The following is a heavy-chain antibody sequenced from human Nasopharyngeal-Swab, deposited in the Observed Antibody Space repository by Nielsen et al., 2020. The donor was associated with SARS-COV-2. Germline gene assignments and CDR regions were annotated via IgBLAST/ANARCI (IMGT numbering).Heavy chain of an antibody. CDR1: GGSISSGSYY. D-gene: IGHD5-24*01. CDR2: IYYSGST. V-gene: IGHV4-39*01. Sequence: SETLSLTCTVSGGSISSGSYYWGWIRQPPGKGLEWIGSIYYSGSTYYNPSLKSRVTISVDTSKNQFSLKLSSVTAADTAVYYCARHWRWLLDYWGQGTLVTVSS. CDR3: ARHWRWLLDY. J-gene: IGHJ4*02.